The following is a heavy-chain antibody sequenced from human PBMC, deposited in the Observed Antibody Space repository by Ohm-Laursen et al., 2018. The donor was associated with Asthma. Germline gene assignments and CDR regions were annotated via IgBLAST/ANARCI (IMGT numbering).Heavy chain of an antibody. CDR2: MSSNGGA. J-gene: IGHJ5*02. CDR3: ARLDWAQSMFDA. CDR1: NGSVRGHY. D-gene: IGHD3-9*01. V-gene: IGHV4-59*02. Sequence: SQTLSLTCFVFNGSVRGHYWTWVRQPPGRELEWIAYMSSNGGANYSPSLRSRVTLSTDTSTNQVSLRLSSVTAADTAVYFCARLDWAQSMFDAWGQGSLVTVSS.